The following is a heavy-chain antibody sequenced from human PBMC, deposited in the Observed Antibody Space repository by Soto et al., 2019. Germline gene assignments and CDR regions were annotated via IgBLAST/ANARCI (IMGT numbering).Heavy chain of an antibody. D-gene: IGHD6-6*01. CDR1: GGTFSSYT. J-gene: IGHJ3*02. CDR2: IIPMFGTL. CDR3: ARKVASSDDALDS. V-gene: IGHV1-69*06. Sequence: QLHLVQSGAEVKKPGSSVKVSCKASGGTFSSYTISWVRQAPGQGLEWLGGIIPMFGTLYYAQKFQGRLTIAADSSTRTAYMERSTLRSDDTAVYYCARKVASSDDALDSWGQGTMVTVSS.